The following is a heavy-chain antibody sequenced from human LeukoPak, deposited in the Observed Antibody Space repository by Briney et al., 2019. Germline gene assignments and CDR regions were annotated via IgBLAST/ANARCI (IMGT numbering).Heavy chain of an antibody. CDR1: GFTFSSYA. J-gene: IGHJ4*02. D-gene: IGHD2-2*01. CDR3: AKDKHYCSSTSCYLYYFDY. V-gene: IGHV3-23*01. Sequence: GGSLRFSCAASGFTFSSYAMHWVRQAPGKGLEWVSAISSGGSSTYYPDSVKGRFTISRDNSKNTLYLQMNSLRAEDTAVYYCAKDKHYCSSTSCYLYYFDYWGQGTLVTVSS. CDR2: ISSGGSST.